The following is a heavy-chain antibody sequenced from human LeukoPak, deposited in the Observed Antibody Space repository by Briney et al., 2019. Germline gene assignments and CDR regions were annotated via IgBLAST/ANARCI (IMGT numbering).Heavy chain of an antibody. CDR1: GFTFSSYW. CDR2: IKQDGSEK. Sequence: GGSLRLSCAASGFTFSSYWINWVRQAPGKGLEWVAKIKQDGSEKYYVDSVKGRFTISRDNAKNSMYLQMNSLRAEDTAVYYCANHRWGYGMDVWGQGNTVTVSS. CDR3: ANHRWGYGMDV. V-gene: IGHV3-7*01. D-gene: IGHD3-16*01. J-gene: IGHJ6*02.